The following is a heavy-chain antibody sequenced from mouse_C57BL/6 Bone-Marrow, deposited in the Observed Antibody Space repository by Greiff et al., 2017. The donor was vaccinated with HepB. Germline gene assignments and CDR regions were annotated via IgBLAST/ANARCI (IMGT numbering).Heavy chain of an antibody. CDR1: GYTFTSYW. Sequence: QVQLQQPGAELVRPGTSVKLSFQASGYTFTSYWMHWVKQRPGQGLEWIGVIDPSDSYTNYNQKFKGKATLTVDTSSSTAYMQLSSLTSEDSAVYYCAVSYYGSRGDFDYWGQGTTLTVSS. V-gene: IGHV1-59*01. J-gene: IGHJ2*01. CDR2: IDPSDSYT. D-gene: IGHD1-1*01. CDR3: AVSYYGSRGDFDY.